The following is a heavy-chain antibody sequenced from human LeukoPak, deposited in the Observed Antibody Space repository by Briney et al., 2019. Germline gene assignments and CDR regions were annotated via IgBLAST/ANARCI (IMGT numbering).Heavy chain of an antibody. J-gene: IGHJ4*02. D-gene: IGHD2-15*01. Sequence: ASVKVSCKASGYTFTSYDLNWVRQATGQGLEWMGWVSPNSGNTGYAQKFQGRVTMTRDTSISTVYMELSSLRSEDTAVYYCARGVGYCSGGNCYRVGSSDYWGQGTLVTVSS. CDR2: VSPNSGNT. CDR1: GYTFTSYD. CDR3: ARGVGYCSGGNCYRVGSSDY. V-gene: IGHV1-8*01.